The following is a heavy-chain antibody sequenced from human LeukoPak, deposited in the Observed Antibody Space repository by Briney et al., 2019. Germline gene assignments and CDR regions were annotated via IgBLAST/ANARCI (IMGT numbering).Heavy chain of an antibody. Sequence: ASVKVSCKASGYTFTSYYMHWVRQAPGQGLEWMGGFDPEDGETIYAQKFQGRVTMTEDTSTDTAYMELSSLRSEDTAVYYCATVYAYDYGDYGGIWGQGTLVTASS. D-gene: IGHD4-17*01. CDR2: FDPEDGET. CDR3: ATVYAYDYGDYGGI. J-gene: IGHJ4*02. V-gene: IGHV1-24*01. CDR1: GYTFTSYY.